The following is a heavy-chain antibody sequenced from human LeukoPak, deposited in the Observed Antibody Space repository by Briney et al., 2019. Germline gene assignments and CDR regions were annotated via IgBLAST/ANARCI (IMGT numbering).Heavy chain of an antibody. D-gene: IGHD3-9*01. CDR3: ARGYYYDILTGYYNYYFDY. CDR1: GGSISSGGYY. Sequence: KSSETLSLTCTVSGGSISSGGYYWSWIRQHPGKGLEWIGYIYYSGSTYYNPSLKSRVTISVDTSKNQFSLKLSSVTAADTAVYYCARGYYYDILTGYYNYYFDYWGQGTLVTVSS. V-gene: IGHV4-31*03. CDR2: IYYSGST. J-gene: IGHJ4*02.